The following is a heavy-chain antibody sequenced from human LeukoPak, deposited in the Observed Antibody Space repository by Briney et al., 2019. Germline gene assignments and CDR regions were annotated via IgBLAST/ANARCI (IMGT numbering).Heavy chain of an antibody. CDR2: ISHSGNA. CDR1: GGSIISDRFY. V-gene: IGHV4-39*01. CDR3: ARLFYYGDPSDY. J-gene: IGHJ4*02. Sequence: PSETLSLTCTVSGGSIISDRFYWGWIRQPPGKGLEWIGRISHSGNAYHNPSLKSRVTISVDTSKNQFSLNLSSVTAADTAVYSCARLFYYGDPSDYWGQGTLVTASS. D-gene: IGHD4-17*01.